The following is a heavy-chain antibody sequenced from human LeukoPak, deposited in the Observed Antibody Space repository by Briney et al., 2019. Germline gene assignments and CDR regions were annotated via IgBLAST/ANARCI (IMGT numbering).Heavy chain of an antibody. CDR3: ANGSGSYYTFEY. V-gene: IGHV4-30-4*01. Sequence: PSETLSLTCTVSGGSISSGDYYWSWIRQPPGKGLEWIGYIYYSGSTYYNPSLKSRVTISVDTSKNQFSLKLSSVTAADTAVYYCANGSGSYYTFEYWGQGTLVTVSS. J-gene: IGHJ4*02. CDR1: GGSISSGDYY. D-gene: IGHD3-10*01. CDR2: IYYSGST.